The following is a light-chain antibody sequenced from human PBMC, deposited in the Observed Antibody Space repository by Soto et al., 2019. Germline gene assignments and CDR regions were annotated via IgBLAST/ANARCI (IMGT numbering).Light chain of an antibody. V-gene: IGKV3-15*01. J-gene: IGKJ1*01. CDR2: GAS. CDR3: QQCNNWPPVA. CDR1: QSVSSN. Sequence: EIVMTQSPATLSVSPGERATLSCRASQSVSSNLAWYQQKPGQAPRLLIYGASTRATGIPARFSGSGSGTEFTLTISSLQSEDFAVYYCQQCNNWPPVAFGQGTKVE.